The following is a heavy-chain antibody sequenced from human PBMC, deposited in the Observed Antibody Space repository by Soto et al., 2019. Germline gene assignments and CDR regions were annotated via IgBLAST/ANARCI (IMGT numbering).Heavy chain of an antibody. CDR2: ISYDGNNK. J-gene: IGHJ4*02. V-gene: IGHV3-30*18. D-gene: IGHD1-1*01. CDR1: GFTFSTYG. CDR3: PKSVYNWNDGFFDY. Sequence: QVQLVESGGGVVQPGRSLRLSCAASGFTFSTYGMHWVRQAPGKGLEWVAVISYDGNNKYYADSVKARFTISRDSSENTLYLQMNSLRAEDTAVYYCPKSVYNWNDGFFDYWGQGTLVTVSS.